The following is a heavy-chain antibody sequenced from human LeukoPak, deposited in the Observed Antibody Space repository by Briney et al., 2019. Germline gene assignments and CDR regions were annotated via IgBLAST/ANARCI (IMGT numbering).Heavy chain of an antibody. Sequence: PGGSLRLSCAASGFTFSSYAMTWVRQAPGKGLEWVSAISGSGGSTYYADSVKGRFTISRDNPKNTLYLQMNSLRAEDTAVYYCAKERSFGARITKSHNDYWGQGTLVTVSS. CDR1: GFTFSSYA. V-gene: IGHV3-23*01. CDR2: ISGSGGST. CDR3: AKERSFGARITKSHNDY. J-gene: IGHJ4*02. D-gene: IGHD3-10*01.